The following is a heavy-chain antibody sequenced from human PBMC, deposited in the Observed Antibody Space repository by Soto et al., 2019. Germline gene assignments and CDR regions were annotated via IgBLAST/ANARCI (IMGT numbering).Heavy chain of an antibody. CDR1: GGTFSTFG. V-gene: IGHV1-69*01. CDR3: ARTAPMDAGDKYYYDF. Sequence: QVQLVQSGAEVKKTGSSVKVSCKTSGGTFSTFGISWVRQAPGQGLEWMGGIIPFFGTAEYSQKFEDRITITADESTNPGYMDLRRLTSEDTAIYYCARTAPMDAGDKYYYDFWGQGALVTVSS. CDR2: IIPFFGTA. D-gene: IGHD3-16*01. J-gene: IGHJ4*02.